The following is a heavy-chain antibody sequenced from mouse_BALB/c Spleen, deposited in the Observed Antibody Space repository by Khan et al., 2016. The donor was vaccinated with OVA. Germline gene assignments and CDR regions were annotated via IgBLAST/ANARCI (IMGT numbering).Heavy chain of an antibody. Sequence: EVQLQESGPGLVKPSQSLSLTCTVAGYSITSDYAWNWIRQFPGNKLEWMGYITYSGSTSYNPSLKSRISITRDTSKNQFFLQLNSVTTGETATYFCARRSVWGAGTTVTVSS. V-gene: IGHV3-2*02. CDR1: GYSITSDYA. CDR3: ARRSV. CDR2: ITYSGST. J-gene: IGHJ1*01.